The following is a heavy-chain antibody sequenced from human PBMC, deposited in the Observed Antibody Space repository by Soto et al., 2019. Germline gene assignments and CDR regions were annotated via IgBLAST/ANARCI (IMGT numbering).Heavy chain of an antibody. CDR2: INAGNGNT. CDR3: ARDRQLLSPRLTGELLRLPDY. V-gene: IGHV1-3*01. Sequence: QVQLVQSGAEVKKPGASVKVSCKASGYTFTSYAMHWVRQAPGQRLEWMGWINAGNGNTKYSQKFQGRVTITRDTSASTAYMELSSLRSEDTAVYYCARDRQLLSPRLTGELLRLPDYWGQGTLVTVSS. D-gene: IGHD1-26*01. J-gene: IGHJ4*02. CDR1: GYTFTSYA.